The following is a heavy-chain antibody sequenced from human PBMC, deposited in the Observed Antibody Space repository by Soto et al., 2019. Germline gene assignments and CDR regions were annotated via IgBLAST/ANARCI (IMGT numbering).Heavy chain of an antibody. CDR2: ISISSTYI. J-gene: IGHJ6*02. D-gene: IGHD6-13*01. Sequence: GSLRLSCAASGFTFSSHSMNWVRQAPGEGLEWVSSISISSTYIYYADSLKGRFTISRDDAKNSLYLQMNSLRAEDTAVYYCARARYSSSWSHYYYGMDVWGQGTTVTVSS. CDR3: ARARYSSSWSHYYYGMDV. V-gene: IGHV3-21*01. CDR1: GFTFSSHS.